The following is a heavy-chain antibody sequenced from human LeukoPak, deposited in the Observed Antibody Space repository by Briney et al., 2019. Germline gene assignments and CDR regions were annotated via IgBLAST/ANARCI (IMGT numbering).Heavy chain of an antibody. D-gene: IGHD3-22*01. J-gene: IGHJ4*02. CDR1: GFSFSDYS. CDR3: ARGDLYYYDSSGGDY. CDR2: ISTSSSYI. Sequence: PGGSLRLSCAASGFSFSDYSMSWVRQAPGKGLEWVSSISTSSSYIYYADSVKGRFTISRDNARSSLYLQMNSLRAEDTAVYYCARGDLYYYDSSGGDYWGQRTLVTVSS. V-gene: IGHV3-21*01.